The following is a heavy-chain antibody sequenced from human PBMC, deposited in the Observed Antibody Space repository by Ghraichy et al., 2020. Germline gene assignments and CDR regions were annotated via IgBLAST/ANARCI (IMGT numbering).Heavy chain of an antibody. Sequence: GGSLRLSCAASGVSVSSNQMAWVRQPPGKGLVWVSILYSVGSGFYAYTVRGRFTISRDESKNTLYLQMNSLRVEDTAVYYCARDRRYCVNNCYLDYYYGMGLWGRGTTVTVSS. CDR3: ARDRRYCVNNCYLDYYYGMGL. D-gene: IGHD2-21*01. J-gene: IGHJ6*02. CDR1: GVSVSSNQ. V-gene: IGHV3-53*01. CDR2: LYSVGSG.